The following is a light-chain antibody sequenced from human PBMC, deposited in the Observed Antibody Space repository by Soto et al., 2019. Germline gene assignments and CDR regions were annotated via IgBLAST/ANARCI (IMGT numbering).Light chain of an antibody. CDR2: GAS. J-gene: IGKJ2*01. CDR1: QGVSSDY. CDR3: QQYGSSQYT. V-gene: IGKV3-20*01. Sequence: ENVLTQSPGTLSLSPGEIATLSCGASQGVSSDYLASYQQKPGQAPRLLICGASTRATDIPDRFSGSGSGTDFTLTISRLEPEDFVVYYCQQYGSSQYTFGQGTKLEIK.